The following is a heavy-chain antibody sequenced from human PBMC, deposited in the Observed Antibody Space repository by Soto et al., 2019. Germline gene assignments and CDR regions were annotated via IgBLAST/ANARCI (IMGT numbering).Heavy chain of an antibody. CDR2: IYYDGSA. V-gene: IGHV4-39*02. CDR3: AGDNSGYKS. J-gene: IGHJ5*02. CDR1: GGSISSSSYC. Sequence: SETLSLTCTVSGGSISSSSYCWGWIRQPPGKGLECVGTIYYDGSAYYNPSLKSRVTISVDTSKNQFSLKLSSVTAADTAVYYCAGDNSGYKSWNQGTVVTVS. D-gene: IGHD3-22*01.